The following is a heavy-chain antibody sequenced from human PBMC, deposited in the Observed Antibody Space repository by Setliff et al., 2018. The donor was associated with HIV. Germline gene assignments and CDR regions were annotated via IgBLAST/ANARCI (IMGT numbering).Heavy chain of an antibody. CDR3: AKDRHGDYFHYYGMDV. CDR2: ISYDGTNK. D-gene: IGHD4-17*01. Sequence: GSLRLSCAASGFTFSSYWMHWVRQAPGKGLVWVAVISYDGTNKYFADSVKGRFTISRDNPKNTLYLQMNSLRGDDTAMYYCAKDRHGDYFHYYGMDVWGQGTTVTVSS. CDR1: GFTFSSYW. V-gene: IGHV3-30*18. J-gene: IGHJ6*02.